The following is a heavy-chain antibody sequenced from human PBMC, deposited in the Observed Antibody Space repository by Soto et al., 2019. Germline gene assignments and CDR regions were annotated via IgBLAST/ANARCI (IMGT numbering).Heavy chain of an antibody. CDR3: ASSGSYHNHAVDV. CDR1: GGSISSSSYY. V-gene: IGHV4-39*01. Sequence: HLQLQESGPGLVKASETLSLTCTVSGGSISSSSYYWSWIRQPPGKGLEWIGSIYYSGSTYYNPSLTSRVTISVDTSKNQSSLKLSSGTAADTAVYHCASSGSYHNHAVDVWGQGTTVTVSS. J-gene: IGHJ6*02. D-gene: IGHD1-26*01. CDR2: IYYSGST.